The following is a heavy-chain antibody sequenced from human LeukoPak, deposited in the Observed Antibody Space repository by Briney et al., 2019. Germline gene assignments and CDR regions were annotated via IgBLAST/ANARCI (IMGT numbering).Heavy chain of an antibody. CDR2: ISYDGSNK. D-gene: IGHD2-15*01. V-gene: IGHV3-30*18. CDR1: GFIFSSFW. CDR3: AKGFGRYCSGGSCYAHFDY. J-gene: IGHJ4*02. Sequence: GGSLRLSCAASGFIFSSFWMSWVRQAPGRGLEWVAVISYDGSNKYYADSVKGRFTISRDNSKNTLYLQMNSLRAEDTAVYYCAKGFGRYCSGGSCYAHFDYWGQGTLVTVS.